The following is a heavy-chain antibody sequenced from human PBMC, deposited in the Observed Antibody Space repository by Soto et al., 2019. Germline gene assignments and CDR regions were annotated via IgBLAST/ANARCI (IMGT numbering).Heavy chain of an antibody. CDR3: TFGDNSFDY. CDR1: GFTFSDYG. J-gene: IGHJ4*02. V-gene: IGHV3-30*03. D-gene: IGHD1-20*01. Sequence: QVQLVESGGGVVQPGRSLRVSCAASGFTFSDYGIYWVRQAPDKGLVWVALISYDANNREYGDSVKGRFTMSRANSKNTLDLQMNSLRVEDSGLYYCTFGDNSFDYWGQGTLVPVSS. CDR2: ISYDANNR.